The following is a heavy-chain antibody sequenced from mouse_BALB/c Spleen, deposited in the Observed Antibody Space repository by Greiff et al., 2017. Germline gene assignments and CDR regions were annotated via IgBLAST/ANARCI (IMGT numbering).Heavy chain of an antibody. CDR2: ISSGGST. V-gene: IGHV5-6-5*01. CDR1: GFTFSSYA. J-gene: IGHJ4*01. Sequence: EVQLVESGGGLVKPGGSLKLSCAASGFTFSSYAMSWVRQTPEKRLEWVASISSGGSTYYPDSVKGRFTISRDNARNILYLQMSSLRSADTAMYYCAREYLDYWGQGTSVTVSS. CDR3: AREYLDY.